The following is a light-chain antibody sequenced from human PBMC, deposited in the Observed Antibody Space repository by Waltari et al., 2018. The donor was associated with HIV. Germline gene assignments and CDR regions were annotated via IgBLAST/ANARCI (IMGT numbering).Light chain of an antibody. J-gene: IGKJ4*01. V-gene: IGKV3D-15*01. CDR1: QSVRSN. Sequence: EIVMTQSPATLSVSPGERATLSCRASQSVRSNYLAWYQQKPGQAPRLLIYGVSSRATGIPARFSGSGSGTEFTLTITSLQSEDFAVYYCQQHSNWPLTFGGGTKVEIK. CDR3: QQHSNWPLT. CDR2: GVS.